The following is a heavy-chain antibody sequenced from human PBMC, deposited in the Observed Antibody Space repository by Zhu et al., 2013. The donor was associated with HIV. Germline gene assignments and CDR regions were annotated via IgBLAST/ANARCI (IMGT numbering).Heavy chain of an antibody. Sequence: QVQLVQSGAEVKKPGASVKVSCKASGYTFTSYAMHWVRQAPGQRLEWMGWINAGNGNTKYSQKFQGRVTITRDTSASTAYMELSSLRSEDTAVYYCARVRGYDTDYSSWFDPGPGNPGHRLL. CDR1: GYTFTSYA. V-gene: IGHV1-3*01. CDR3: ARVRGYDTDYSSWFDP. J-gene: IGHJ5*02. D-gene: IGHD3-22*01. CDR2: INAGNGNT.